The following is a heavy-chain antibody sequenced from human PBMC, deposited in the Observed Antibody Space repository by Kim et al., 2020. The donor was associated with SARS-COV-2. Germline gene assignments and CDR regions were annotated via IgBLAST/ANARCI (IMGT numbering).Heavy chain of an antibody. J-gene: IGHJ4*02. Sequence: ASVKVSCKASGYTFTGYYMHWVRQAPGQGLEWMGWINPNSGGTNYAQKFQGRVTMTRDTSISTAYMELSRLRSDDTAVYYCARVIPTDRFTPGDYWGQGTLVTVSS. CDR3: ARVIPTDRFTPGDY. CDR2: INPNSGGT. V-gene: IGHV1-2*02. D-gene: IGHD4-17*01. CDR1: GYTFTGYY.